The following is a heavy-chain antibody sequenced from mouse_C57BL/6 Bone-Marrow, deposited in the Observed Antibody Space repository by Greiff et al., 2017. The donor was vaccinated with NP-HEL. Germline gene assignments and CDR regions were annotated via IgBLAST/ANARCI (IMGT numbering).Heavy chain of an antibody. V-gene: IGHV1-59*01. J-gene: IGHJ3*01. Sequence: QVQLQQPGAELVRPGTSVKLSCKASGYTFTSYWMHWVKQRPGQGLEWIGVIDPSDSYTNYNQKFKGKATLPVDTSSSTAYMQLSSLTSEDSAVYYGARGSTMVKWFAYWGQGTLVTVSA. CDR2: IDPSDSYT. CDR3: ARGSTMVKWFAY. CDR1: GYTFTSYW. D-gene: IGHD2-2*01.